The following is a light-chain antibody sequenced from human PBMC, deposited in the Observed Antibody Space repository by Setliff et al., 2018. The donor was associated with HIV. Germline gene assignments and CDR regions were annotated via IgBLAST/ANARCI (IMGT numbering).Light chain of an antibody. CDR1: SSNIGSNT. CDR3: AAWDDSLNGYV. CDR2: SDN. Sequence: VLTQPPSASGTPGQRVTISCSGSSSNIGSNTVNWYKQLPGTAPKLLIYSDNQRPSGVPDRFSGSKSGTSASLAISGLQSEDEADYYCAAWDDSLNGYVFATGTKVTVL. J-gene: IGLJ1*01. V-gene: IGLV1-44*01.